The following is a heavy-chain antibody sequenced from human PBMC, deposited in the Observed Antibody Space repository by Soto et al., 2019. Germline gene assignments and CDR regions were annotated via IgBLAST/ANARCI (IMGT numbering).Heavy chain of an antibody. Sequence: ASVKVSCKASGGTFSSYAISWVRQAPGQGLEWMGGIIPIFGTANYAQKFQGRVTITADESTSTAYMELSSLRSEDTAVYYCATLEVGYGSGSPGRNWFDPWGQGTLVTVSS. CDR2: IIPIFGTA. CDR1: GGTFSSYA. J-gene: IGHJ5*02. D-gene: IGHD3-10*01. CDR3: ATLEVGYGSGSPGRNWFDP. V-gene: IGHV1-69*13.